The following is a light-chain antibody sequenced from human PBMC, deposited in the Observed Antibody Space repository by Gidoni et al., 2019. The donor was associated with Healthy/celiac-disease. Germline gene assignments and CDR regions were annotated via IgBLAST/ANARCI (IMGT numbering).Light chain of an antibody. V-gene: IGKV1-9*01. CDR3: QQLSGSPLT. Sequence: DFQLTQSPSFLSASVGDGVTITCRASQGIGSYLAWYQQKPGKAPKLLIYAASNLQDGVSSRFSGSGSGTEFTLTISSLQPEDFATYSCQQLSGSPLTFGPGTKVDFK. CDR1: QGIGSY. CDR2: AAS. J-gene: IGKJ3*01.